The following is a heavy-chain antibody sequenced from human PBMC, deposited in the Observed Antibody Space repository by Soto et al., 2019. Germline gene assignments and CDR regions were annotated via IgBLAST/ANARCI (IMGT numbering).Heavy chain of an antibody. J-gene: IGHJ2*01. V-gene: IGHV1-18*04. CDR2: ISNYNNNT. D-gene: IGHD6-19*01. CDR1: GYTFSNYG. Sequence: ASVKVSCKASGYTFSNYGHSWVRQAPGQGLEWMGWISNYNNNTHYTQKFQGRVTMTTDASTTTAYMELRSLRSDDTAVYYCARVAVASMWYFDLWGRGTLVTVSS. CDR3: ARVAVASMWYFDL.